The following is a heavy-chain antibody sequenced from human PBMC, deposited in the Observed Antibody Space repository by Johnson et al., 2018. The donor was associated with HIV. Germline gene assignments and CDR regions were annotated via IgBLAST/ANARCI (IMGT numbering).Heavy chain of an antibody. D-gene: IGHD3-16*01. Sequence: VQLVESGGGLVQPGGSLRLSCAASGFTFSSYAIHWVRQAPGKGLEYVSAISSNGGSTYYANSVKGRFTISRDNSKNTLYLQMGSLRAEDTAVYYCARGRGALDIWGQGTKVTVSS. CDR1: GFTFSSYA. V-gene: IGHV3-64*01. CDR2: ISSNGGST. CDR3: ARGRGALDI. J-gene: IGHJ3*02.